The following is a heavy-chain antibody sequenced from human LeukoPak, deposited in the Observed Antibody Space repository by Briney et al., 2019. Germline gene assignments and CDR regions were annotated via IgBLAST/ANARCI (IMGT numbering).Heavy chain of an antibody. D-gene: IGHD6-13*01. CDR3: ARDRGDSSSWYRWFDP. Sequence: SETLSLTCTVSGGSISSGSYYWSWIRQPPGKGLEWIGRIYTSGSTNYNPSLKSRVTISVDTSKNQFSLKLSSVTAADTAVYYCARDRGDSSSWYRWFDPWGQGTLVTVSS. CDR2: IYTSGST. V-gene: IGHV4-61*02. CDR1: GGSISSGSYY. J-gene: IGHJ5*02.